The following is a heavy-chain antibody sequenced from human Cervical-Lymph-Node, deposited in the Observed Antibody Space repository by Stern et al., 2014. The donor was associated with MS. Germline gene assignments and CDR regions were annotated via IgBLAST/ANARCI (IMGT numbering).Heavy chain of an antibody. CDR1: GGSVSSGSYY. V-gene: IGHV4-61*01. J-gene: IGHJ5*02. Sequence: QVQLQESGPGLVKPSETLPLTCTVSGGSVSSGSYYWSWIRQPPGKGLEWIGYIYYSGSTNYNPSLKSRVTISVDTSKNQFSLKLSSVTAADTAVYYCARGGSGWTNWFDPWGQGTLVTVSS. CDR3: ARGGSGWTNWFDP. D-gene: IGHD6-19*01. CDR2: IYYSGST.